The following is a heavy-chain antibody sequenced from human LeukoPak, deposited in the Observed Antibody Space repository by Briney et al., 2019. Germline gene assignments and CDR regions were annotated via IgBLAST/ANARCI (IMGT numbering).Heavy chain of an antibody. D-gene: IGHD5-12*01. Sequence: SETLSLTCTVSGGSISNYYWSWIRQPPGKGLEWIGYIYYSGSTNYNPSLKSRVTISVDTSKNQFSLKLSSVTAADTAVYYCAASGYEGFDYWGQGTLVTVSS. CDR3: AASGYEGFDY. CDR1: GGSISNYY. J-gene: IGHJ4*02. V-gene: IGHV4-59*01. CDR2: IYYSGST.